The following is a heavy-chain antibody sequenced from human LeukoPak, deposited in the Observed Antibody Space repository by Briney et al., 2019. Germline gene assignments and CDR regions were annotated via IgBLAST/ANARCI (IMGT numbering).Heavy chain of an antibody. CDR1: GYTFTGYY. Sequence: ASVKVSCKASGYTFTGYYMHWVRQAPGQGLEWMGWINPNSGGTNYAQKFQGRVTMTRDTSISTAYMELSRLRSDDTAVYYCARGVVVLPNWFDPWGQGTLLTVSS. CDR2: INPNSGGT. J-gene: IGHJ5*02. V-gene: IGHV1-2*02. CDR3: ARGVVVLPNWFDP. D-gene: IGHD2-2*01.